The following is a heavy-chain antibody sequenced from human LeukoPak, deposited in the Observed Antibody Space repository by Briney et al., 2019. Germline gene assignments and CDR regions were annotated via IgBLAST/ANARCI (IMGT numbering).Heavy chain of an antibody. J-gene: IGHJ6*03. D-gene: IGHD1-14*01. CDR1: GASISGSGYY. V-gene: IGHV4-39*01. CDR3: ARNQVDYYYMDV. CDR2: IYSSGST. Sequence: SETLSLTCTVSGASISGSGYYWGWIRQPPGKGLEWIGSIYSSGSTYYNASLQSRVTISIETSKNQISLRLNSVTAADTAVYYCARNQVDYYYMDVWGKGTTVTISS.